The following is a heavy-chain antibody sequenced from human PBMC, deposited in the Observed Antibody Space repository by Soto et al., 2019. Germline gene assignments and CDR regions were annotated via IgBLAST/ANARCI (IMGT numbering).Heavy chain of an antibody. CDR3: ARRVDAFDV. V-gene: IGHV5-51*01. Sequence: SLKISCQGSGYSFTSYWIGWVRQMPGKGLEWMGIIYPGNSDTRYSPSFQGQVTISADKSVRTAYLQWSSLKASDTAIYYCARRVDAFDVWGQGTMVTASS. CDR1: GYSFTSYW. CDR2: IYPGNSDT. J-gene: IGHJ3*01.